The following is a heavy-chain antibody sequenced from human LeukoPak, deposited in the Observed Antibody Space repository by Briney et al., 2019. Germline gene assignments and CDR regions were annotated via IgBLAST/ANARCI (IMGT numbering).Heavy chain of an antibody. D-gene: IGHD3-10*01. CDR1: GGSISSSSYY. CDR2: IYYSGST. CDR3: ARHKGSRLLWFGRGYFDY. Sequence: ASETLSLTCTVSGGSISSSSYYWGWIRQPPGKGLEWIGSIYYSGSTYYNPSLKSRVTISVDTSKNQFSLKLSSVTAADTAVYYCARHKGSRLLWFGRGYFDYWGQGTLVTVSS. J-gene: IGHJ4*02. V-gene: IGHV4-39*01.